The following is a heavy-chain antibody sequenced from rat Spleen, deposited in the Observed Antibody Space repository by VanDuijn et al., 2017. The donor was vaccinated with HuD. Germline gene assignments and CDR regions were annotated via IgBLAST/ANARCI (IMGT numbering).Heavy chain of an antibody. J-gene: IGHJ2*01. CDR1: GFTFSDYG. CDR3: ARHTMGPYYFDY. D-gene: IGHD1-7*01. Sequence: EVQLVESGGGLVQPGRSMKLSCAASGFTFSDYGMAWVLQAPTKGLEWVASISYDGGSTYYRDSVKGRYTISRDNAKSTLYLQMDSLRSEDTAIYYCARHTMGPYYFDYWGQGVMVTVSS. CDR2: ISYDGGST. V-gene: IGHV5-7*01.